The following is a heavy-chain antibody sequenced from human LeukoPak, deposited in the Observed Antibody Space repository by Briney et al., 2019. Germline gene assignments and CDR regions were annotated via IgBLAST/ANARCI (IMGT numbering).Heavy chain of an antibody. Sequence: ASVKVSCKASGGTFSSYAISWVRQAPGQGLEWMGRIIPILGIAYYAQKFQGRVTITADKSTSTAYMELSSLRSEDTAVYYCARTDITIFGVVITYYYYGMDVWGQGTTVTVSS. D-gene: IGHD3-3*01. V-gene: IGHV1-69*04. J-gene: IGHJ6*02. CDR2: IIPILGIA. CDR3: ARTDITIFGVVITYYYYGMDV. CDR1: GGTFSSYA.